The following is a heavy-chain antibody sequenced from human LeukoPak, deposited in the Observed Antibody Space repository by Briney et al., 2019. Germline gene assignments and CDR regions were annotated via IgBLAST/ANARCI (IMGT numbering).Heavy chain of an antibody. V-gene: IGHV4-59*12. CDR1: SGSISSYH. D-gene: IGHD3-22*01. CDR3: ARVRYYYDSSGPKRGYFDY. J-gene: IGHJ4*02. CDR2: IYYSGST. Sequence: SETLSLTCTVSSGSISSYHWSWIRQPPGKGLGWIGYIYYSGSTNYNPSLKSRVTISVDTSKNQFSLKLSSVTAADTAVYYCARVRYYYDSSGPKRGYFDYWGQGTLVTVSS.